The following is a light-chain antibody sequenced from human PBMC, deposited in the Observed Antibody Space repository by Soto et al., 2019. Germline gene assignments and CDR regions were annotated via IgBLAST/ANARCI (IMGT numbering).Light chain of an antibody. CDR1: QSVSSH. CDR2: DAS. CDR3: QQYDSSPRT. Sequence: SVLTQSPATLALSPLEIAALACGASQSVSSHLAWYQQKPGQAPRLLIYDASNRATGIPDRFSGSGSGTDFILTISRLEPEDFAVYYCQQYDSSPRTFGQGTKVDIK. V-gene: IGKV3D-20*01. J-gene: IGKJ1*01.